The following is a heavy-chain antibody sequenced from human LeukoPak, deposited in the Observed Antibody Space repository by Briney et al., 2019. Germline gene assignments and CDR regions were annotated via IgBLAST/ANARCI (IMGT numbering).Heavy chain of an antibody. Sequence: PGGSLRLSCAASGFTFSSYGMQWVRQAPGKGREWVAFIRYHGSSKYYTDSVKGRFTISRVNSKNTLYLQMNSLRAEDTAVYYCAKDTAMATIRVWGQGTMVTVSS. CDR3: AKDTAMATIRV. J-gene: IGHJ3*01. CDR2: IRYHGSSK. V-gene: IGHV3-30*02. D-gene: IGHD5-24*01. CDR1: GFTFSSYG.